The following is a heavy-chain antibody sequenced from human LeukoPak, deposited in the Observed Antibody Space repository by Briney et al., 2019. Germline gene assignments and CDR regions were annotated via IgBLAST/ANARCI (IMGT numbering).Heavy chain of an antibody. Sequence: ASVKVSCKASGYTFTGYYMHWVRQAPGQGLEWMGWINPNSGGTNYAQKFQGRVTMTRDTSISTAYMELSRLRSEDTAVYYCARAGGYRGRISCPYYFDYWGQGSLVAVSS. CDR1: GYTFTGYY. CDR2: INPNSGGT. D-gene: IGHD2-15*01. J-gene: IGHJ4*02. CDR3: ARAGGYRGRISCPYYFDY. V-gene: IGHV1-2*02.